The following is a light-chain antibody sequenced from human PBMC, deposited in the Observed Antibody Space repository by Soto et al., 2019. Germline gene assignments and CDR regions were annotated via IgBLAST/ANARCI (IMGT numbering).Light chain of an antibody. V-gene: IGLV8-61*01. CDR3: VLYMGSGISL. Sequence: QTVVTQEPSFSVSPGGTVTLTCGLNSGSVSTSYYPSWYQQTPGQAPRTLIYNTNTRSSGVPDRFSGSILGNKAALTITGAQADDESDYYCVLYMGSGISLFGGGTKLTVL. CDR1: SGSVSTSYY. J-gene: IGLJ2*01. CDR2: NTN.